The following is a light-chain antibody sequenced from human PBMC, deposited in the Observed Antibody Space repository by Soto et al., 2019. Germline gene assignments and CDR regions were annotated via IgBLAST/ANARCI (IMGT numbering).Light chain of an antibody. CDR1: SSDVGSYNL. CDR2: EGT. J-gene: IGLJ1*01. V-gene: IGLV2-23*01. Sequence: QSALTQAASVSGSPGQSITISCTGTSSDVGSYNLVSWYQQHPGKAPKVMIYEGTKRPSGVSNRFSGSKSGNTASLTIAGLQDEDEADYYCCSHAGNNLYVFGTGTKLTVL. CDR3: CSHAGNNLYV.